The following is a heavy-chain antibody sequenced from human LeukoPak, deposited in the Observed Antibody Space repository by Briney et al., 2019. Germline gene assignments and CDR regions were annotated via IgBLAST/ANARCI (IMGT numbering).Heavy chain of an antibody. CDR3: ARELGSTGSSVY. CDR2: IVPVSGTT. CDR1: VGSFTTYI. J-gene: IGHJ4*02. D-gene: IGHD1-1*01. Sequence: SVKVSCKASVGSFTTYIITWVRQAPGQGLEWMGRIVPVSGTTQYAQNFQGRVTITTDESASTAYMELNSLRPEDTAVCYCARELGSTGSSVYWGQGTLVTVSS. V-gene: IGHV1-69*05.